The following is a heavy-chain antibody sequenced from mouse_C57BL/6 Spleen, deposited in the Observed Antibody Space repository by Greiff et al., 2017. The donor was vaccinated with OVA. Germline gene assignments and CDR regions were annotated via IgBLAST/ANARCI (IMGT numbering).Heavy chain of an antibody. J-gene: IGHJ4*01. V-gene: IGHV1-59*01. D-gene: IGHD3-2*02. CDR3: ARRKGDSSGFPYAMDY. CDR1: GYTFTSYW. CDR2: IDPSDSYT. Sequence: VQLQQPGAELVRPGTSVKLSCKASGYTFTSYWMHWVKQRPGQGLEWIGVIDPSDSYTNYNQKFKGKATLTVDTSSSTAYMQLSSLTSEDSAVYYCARRKGDSSGFPYAMDYWGQGTSVTVSS.